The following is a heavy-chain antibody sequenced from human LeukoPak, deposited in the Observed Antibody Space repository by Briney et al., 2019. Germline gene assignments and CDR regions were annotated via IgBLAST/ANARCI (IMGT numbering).Heavy chain of an antibody. J-gene: IGHJ4*02. CDR3: ARGNDSSGYYYFFDY. D-gene: IGHD3-22*01. V-gene: IGHV3-64*01. CDR1: GFTFSSYG. CDR2: ISTNGGST. Sequence: GRSLRLSCAASGFTFSSYGMHWVRQAPGKGLEYVSAISTNGGSTYYASSVKGRFTISRDNSKNTLYLQMVNLRPEDMAVYYCARGNDSSGYYYFFDYWGQGTLVTVSS.